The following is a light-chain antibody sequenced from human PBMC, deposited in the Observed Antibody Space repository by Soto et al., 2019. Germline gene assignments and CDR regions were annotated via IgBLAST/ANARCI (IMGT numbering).Light chain of an antibody. CDR1: SSDVGSYNR. Sequence: QSVLTQPPSVSGSPGQSATISCTGTSSDVGSYNRVSWYQQPPGTAPKLMIYEVSNRSSGVPDRFSGSKSGNTASLTISGLQAEDEADYYCSSYTSSSTYVFGTGTKVTVL. CDR3: SSYTSSSTYV. CDR2: EVS. V-gene: IGLV2-18*02. J-gene: IGLJ1*01.